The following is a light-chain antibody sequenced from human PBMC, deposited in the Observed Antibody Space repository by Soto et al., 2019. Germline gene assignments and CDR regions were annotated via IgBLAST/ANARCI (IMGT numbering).Light chain of an antibody. CDR1: QSISSY. CDR2: AAS. CDR3: QQSYSDLPYT. V-gene: IGKV1-39*01. Sequence: DIQMTQSPSSLSASVGDRVTITCRASQSISSYLNWYQQKPGKAPELLIYAASSLQGGVPSRFSGSGSGRDFTLTISSLQPEDVATYYCQQSYSDLPYTFGQGTKLDI. J-gene: IGKJ2*01.